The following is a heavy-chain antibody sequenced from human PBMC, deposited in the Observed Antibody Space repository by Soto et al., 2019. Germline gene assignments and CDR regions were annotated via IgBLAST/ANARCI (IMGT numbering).Heavy chain of an antibody. V-gene: IGHV3-30*04. CDR1: TFNFTSYA. D-gene: IGHD3-22*01. Sequence: QVQLVESGGGVVQPGTSLRLSCAASTFNFTSYAMHWVRQAPGKGLEWVAVISYDGRDKFYADSVKGRFTISRDNSNHTLYLHMKSLRTDDTAMYHCEKGGIIVRWGQGTLVTVSS. CDR3: EKGGIIVR. CDR2: ISYDGRDK. J-gene: IGHJ4*02.